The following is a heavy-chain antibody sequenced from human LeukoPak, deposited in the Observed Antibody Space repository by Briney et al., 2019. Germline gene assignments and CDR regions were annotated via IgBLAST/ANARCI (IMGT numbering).Heavy chain of an antibody. CDR3: ATSTSRGPYYYYMDV. CDR2: ISSSGSTN. J-gene: IGHJ6*03. V-gene: IGHV3-48*03. Sequence: GGSLRLSCAASGFTFSSYEMNRVRQDPGKALEWVSYISSSGSTNYYADSVKGRFTISRDNAKNSLYLQMNSLRAEDTAVYYCATSTSRGPYYYYMDVWGKGTTVTVSS. D-gene: IGHD2-2*01. CDR1: GFTFSSYE.